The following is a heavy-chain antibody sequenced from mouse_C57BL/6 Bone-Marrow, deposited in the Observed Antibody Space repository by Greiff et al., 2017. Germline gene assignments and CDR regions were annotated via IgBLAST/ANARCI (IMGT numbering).Heavy chain of an antibody. CDR3: ARHEYFDY. J-gene: IGHJ2*01. CDR1: GFTFSDYG. CDR2: ISSGSSTI. V-gene: IGHV5-17*01. Sequence: EVKLVESGGGLVKPGGSLKLSCAASGFTFSDYGMHWVRQAPEKGLEWVAYISSGSSTIYYADTVKGRFTISRDNAKKTLFLQMTSLRSEDTAMYYCARHEYFDYWGQGTTLTVSS.